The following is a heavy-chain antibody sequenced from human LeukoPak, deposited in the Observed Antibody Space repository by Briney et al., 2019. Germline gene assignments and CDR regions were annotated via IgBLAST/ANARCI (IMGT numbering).Heavy chain of an antibody. J-gene: IGHJ4*02. CDR1: GFTFSSYA. CDR2: ISYDGSNK. V-gene: IGHV3-30-3*01. Sequence: GGSLRLSCAASGFTFSSYAMHWVRQAPGKGLEWVAVISYDGSNKYYADSVKGRFTISRDNAKNSLYLQMNSLRAEDTAVYYCARDLRASLNWGQGTLVTVSS. CDR3: ARDLRASLN.